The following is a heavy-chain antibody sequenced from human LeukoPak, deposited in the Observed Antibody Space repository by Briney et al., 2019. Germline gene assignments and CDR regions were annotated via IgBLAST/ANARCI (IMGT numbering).Heavy chain of an antibody. CDR3: ARGDTVTIDAFDI. J-gene: IGHJ3*02. D-gene: IGHD4-11*01. CDR2: INPNSGGT. Sequence: ASVKVSCKASGYTFTGYYIHWVRQAPGQGLEWMGWINPNSGGTNYAQKFQGRVTMTRDTSISTAYMELSSLRSEDTAIYYCARGDTVTIDAFDIWGQGTLVTVSS. V-gene: IGHV1-2*02. CDR1: GYTFTGYY.